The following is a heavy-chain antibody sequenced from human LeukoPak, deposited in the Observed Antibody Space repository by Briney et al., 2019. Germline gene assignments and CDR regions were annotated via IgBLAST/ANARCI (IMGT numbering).Heavy chain of an antibody. CDR1: GFTFSSYP. CDR2: ISSSSTYT. V-gene: IGHV3-21*06. CDR3: AREAAFDM. Sequence: GGSLRLSCAASGFTFSSYPMNWVRQAPGKGLEWVSSISSSSTYTFYADSVKGRFTISRDNAKNSLYLQMNSLRAEDTAVYYCAREAAFDMWGQGTTVTVSS. J-gene: IGHJ3*02.